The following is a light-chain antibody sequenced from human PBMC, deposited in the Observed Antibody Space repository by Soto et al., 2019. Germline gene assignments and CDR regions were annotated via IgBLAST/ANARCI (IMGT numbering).Light chain of an antibody. V-gene: IGKV3-15*01. CDR2: GAS. CDR1: QSVSSN. J-gene: IGKJ1*01. Sequence: EIVMTQSPATLSVSPGERATLSCRASQSVSSNLAWYQQKPGQAPGLLIYGASTRATGIPARFSGSGSGTEFTLTISSLQSEDSAIYYWQQYNNWPPTFGQGTKVEIK. CDR3: QQYNNWPPT.